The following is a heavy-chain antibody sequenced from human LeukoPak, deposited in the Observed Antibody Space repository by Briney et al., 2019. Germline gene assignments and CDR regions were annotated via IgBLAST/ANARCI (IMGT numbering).Heavy chain of an antibody. CDR3: ARSQGYSYGYTYYYYMDV. CDR2: ISSSGSTI. V-gene: IGHV3-48*03. Sequence: PGGSLRLSCAASGFTFSSYEMNWVRQAPGKGLEWVSYISSSGSTIYYADSVKGRFTISRDNAKNSLYLQMNSLRAEDTAVYYCARSQGYSYGYTYYYYMDVWGKGTTVTVSS. D-gene: IGHD5-18*01. CDR1: GFTFSSYE. J-gene: IGHJ6*03.